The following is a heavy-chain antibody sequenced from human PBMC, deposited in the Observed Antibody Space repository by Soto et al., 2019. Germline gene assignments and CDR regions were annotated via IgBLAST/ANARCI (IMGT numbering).Heavy chain of an antibody. Sequence: SVKVSCKASGGTFSSYTISWVRQAPGQGLEWMGRIIPILGIANYAQKFQGRVTITADKSTSTAYMELSSLRSEDTAVYYCARGPSDYGDYVFDYWGQGTLVTVSS. CDR1: GGTFSSYT. CDR3: ARGPSDYGDYVFDY. J-gene: IGHJ4*02. D-gene: IGHD4-17*01. CDR2: IIPILGIA. V-gene: IGHV1-69*02.